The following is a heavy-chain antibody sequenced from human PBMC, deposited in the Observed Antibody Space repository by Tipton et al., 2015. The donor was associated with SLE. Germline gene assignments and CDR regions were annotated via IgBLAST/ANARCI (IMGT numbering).Heavy chain of an antibody. CDR2: ISYDGSNK. CDR3: AREGYYDFWSGSDYYYYMDV. CDR1: GFSFSSYA. V-gene: IGHV3-30*04. D-gene: IGHD3-3*01. Sequence: SLRLSCAASGFSFSSYAIHWVRQAPGKGLEWVAVISYDGSNKYYADSVKGRFTISRDNSKNTLYLQMNSLRAEDTAVYYCAREGYYDFWSGSDYYYYMDVWGKGTTVTVSS. J-gene: IGHJ6*03.